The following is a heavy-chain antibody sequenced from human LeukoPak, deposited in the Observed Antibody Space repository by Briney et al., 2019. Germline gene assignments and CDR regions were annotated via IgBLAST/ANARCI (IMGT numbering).Heavy chain of an antibody. D-gene: IGHD3-10*01. CDR3: AKALHYGSGSYPYFDY. CDR2: ISSSGSTI. CDR1: GFTFTDYY. V-gene: IGHV3-11*01. Sequence: GGSLRLSCAASGFTFTDYYMSWIRQAPGKGLEWLSYISSSGSTIYYADSVKGRFTISRDNAKNSLYLQMNSLRAEDTAVYYCAKALHYGSGSYPYFDYWGQGTLVTVSS. J-gene: IGHJ4*02.